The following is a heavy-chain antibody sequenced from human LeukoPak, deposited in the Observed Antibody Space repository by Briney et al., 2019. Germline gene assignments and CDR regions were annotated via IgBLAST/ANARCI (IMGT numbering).Heavy chain of an antibody. CDR3: AKDGDTGGSCYH. D-gene: IGHD2-15*01. CDR2: ISSSGSTI. CDR1: GFTFSSYE. J-gene: IGHJ5*02. V-gene: IGHV3-48*03. Sequence: GGSLRLSCAASGFTFSSYEMNWVRQAPGKGLEWVSYISSSGSTIYYADSVKGRFTISRDNSKNTLYLQMNSLRAEDTAVYYCAKDGDTGGSCYHWGQGTLVTVSS.